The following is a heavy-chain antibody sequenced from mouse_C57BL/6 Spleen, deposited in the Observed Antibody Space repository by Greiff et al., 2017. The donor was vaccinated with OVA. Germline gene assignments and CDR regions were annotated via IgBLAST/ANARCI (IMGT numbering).Heavy chain of an antibody. CDR1: GFNIKDYY. CDR2: IDPEDGET. D-gene: IGHD2-5*01. CDR3: ASNSNYDYYAMDY. J-gene: IGHJ4*01. V-gene: IGHV14-2*01. Sequence: EVMLVESGAELVKPGASVKLSCTASGFNIKDYYMHWVKQRTEQGLEWIGRIDPEDGETKYAPKFQGKATITADTSSNTAYLQLSSLTSEDTAVYYCASNSNYDYYAMDYWGQGTSVTVSS.